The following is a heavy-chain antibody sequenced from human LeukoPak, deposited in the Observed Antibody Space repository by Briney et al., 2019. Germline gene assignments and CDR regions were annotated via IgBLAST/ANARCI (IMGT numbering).Heavy chain of an antibody. CDR2: ISGSTGKT. CDR1: GFTFSNSA. CDR3: AKGAFRGMDV. J-gene: IGHJ6*02. V-gene: IGHV3-23*01. D-gene: IGHD2/OR15-2a*01. Sequence: WRSLRLSCAASGFTFSNSAMSWVRQAPGKGLEWVSAISGSTGKTFYADSVKGRFAISGDDSKNTLYLQMNSLRAEDTAVYYCAKGAFRGMDVWGQGTTVTVSS.